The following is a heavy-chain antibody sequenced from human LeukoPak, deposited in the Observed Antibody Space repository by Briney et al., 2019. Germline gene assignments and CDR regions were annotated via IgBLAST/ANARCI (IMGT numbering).Heavy chain of an antibody. CDR2: ISAYNGNT. J-gene: IGHJ5*02. D-gene: IGHD6-19*01. CDR1: GYTFTSYG. CDR3: ARDLGAIAVASFDP. V-gene: IGHV1-18*01. Sequence: ASVKVSCKASGYTFTSYGISWVRQAPGQGLEWMGWISAYNGNTTYAQKLQGRVTMTTDTSTSTAYMELRSLRSDDTAVYYCARDLGAIAVASFDPWGQGTLVTVSS.